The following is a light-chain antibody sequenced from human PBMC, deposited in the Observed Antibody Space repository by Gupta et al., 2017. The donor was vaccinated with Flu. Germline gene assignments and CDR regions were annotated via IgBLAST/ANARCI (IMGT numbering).Light chain of an antibody. Sequence: QSVLTQPPSVSAAPGQKVTISCTGSSSNIGNNYVSWYQPPPGTAPNLLIYENDKRPSGIPDRFSGSKSGTSATLGITGLQTGDEADYYCGTWDSRLSAAVFGGGTQVTVL. V-gene: IGLV1-51*01. CDR1: SSNIGNNY. CDR2: END. CDR3: GTWDSRLSAAV. J-gene: IGLJ7*01.